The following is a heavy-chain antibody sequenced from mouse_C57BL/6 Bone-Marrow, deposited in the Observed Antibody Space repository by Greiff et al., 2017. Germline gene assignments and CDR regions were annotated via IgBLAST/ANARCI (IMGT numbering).Heavy chain of an antibody. V-gene: IGHV1-61*01. CDR3: ARSLYRTRAWFAY. CDR2: IYPSDSET. D-gene: IGHD2-12*01. Sequence: QVQLQQPGAELVRPGSSVKLSCKASGYTFTSYWMDWVKQRPGQGLEWIGNIYPSDSETHYNQKFKDKATLTVDESSSTAYMQLSSLTSEDSAVYYCARSLYRTRAWFAYWGQGTLVTVSA. CDR1: GYTFTSYW. J-gene: IGHJ3*01.